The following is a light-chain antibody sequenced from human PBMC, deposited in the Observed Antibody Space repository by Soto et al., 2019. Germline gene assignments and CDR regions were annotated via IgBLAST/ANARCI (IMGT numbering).Light chain of an antibody. J-gene: IGLJ2*01. CDR1: SSNIGSNY. Sequence: QSVLTQPPSASGTPGQGVTISCSGSSSNIGSNYVYWYQHLPGSAPKVLMYRNSQRPSGVPDRFSGSKSGTSASLAISGLRSEDEADYSCAAWDNSLSGPIFGGGTNVTVL. V-gene: IGLV1-47*01. CDR3: AAWDNSLSGPI. CDR2: RNS.